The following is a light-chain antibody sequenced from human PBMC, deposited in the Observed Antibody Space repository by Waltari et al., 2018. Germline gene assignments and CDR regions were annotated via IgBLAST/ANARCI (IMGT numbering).Light chain of an antibody. J-gene: IGKJ1*01. CDR1: QSIGKY. V-gene: IGKV1-39*01. CDR3: QETYSSPPST. Sequence: DIQVTQSPSSLSAPVGDRVSITCRASQSIGKYLNWYQPQPGKAPQLLIYSASSLQSGVASRFGGSRSGSDFTLTSTSLQPEDFATDYCQETYSSPPSTFGPGTKVESK. CDR2: SAS.